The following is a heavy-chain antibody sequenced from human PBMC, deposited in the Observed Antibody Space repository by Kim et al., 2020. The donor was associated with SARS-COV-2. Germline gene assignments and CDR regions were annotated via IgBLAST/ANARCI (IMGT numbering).Heavy chain of an antibody. V-gene: IGHV3-33*01. Sequence: GGSLRLSCAASGFTFSSYGMHWVRQAPGKGLEWVAVIWYDGSNKYYADSVKGRFTISRDNSKNTLYLQMNSLRAEDTAVYYCARDHGMARDLRGNYYYYYGMDVWGQGTTVTVSS. CDR2: IWYDGSNK. CDR1: GFTFSSYG. J-gene: IGHJ6*02. CDR3: ARDHGMARDLRGNYYYYYGMDV. D-gene: IGHD3-10*01.